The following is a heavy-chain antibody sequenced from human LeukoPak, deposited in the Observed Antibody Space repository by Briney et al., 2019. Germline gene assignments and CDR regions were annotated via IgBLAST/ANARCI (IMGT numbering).Heavy chain of an antibody. CDR3: AKDGPYTTVTTPFDY. D-gene: IGHD4-17*01. J-gene: IGHJ4*02. CDR1: GFTFSSYA. Sequence: GGSLRLSCAASGFTFSSYAMSWVRQAPGKGLEWVSAISGSGGSTYYADSVKGRFTISRGNSKNTLYLQMNSLRAEDTAVYYCAKDGPYTTVTTPFDYWGQATLVTVSS. CDR2: ISGSGGST. V-gene: IGHV3-23*01.